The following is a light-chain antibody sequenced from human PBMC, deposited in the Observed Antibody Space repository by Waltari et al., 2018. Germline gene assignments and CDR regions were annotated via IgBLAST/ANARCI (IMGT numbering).Light chain of an antibody. CDR2: DAS. CDR3: QRYDNLPIFA. CDR1: QDISHY. Sequence: DIQMTQSPSALSASVGDRVTITCQASQDISHYLKWYQQKTGKPPKLLFSDASNLEAGVPSRFSGSQSGTQFTFTISSLQPEDIATYYCQRYDNLPIFAFGPGTKVNI. J-gene: IGKJ3*01. V-gene: IGKV1-33*01.